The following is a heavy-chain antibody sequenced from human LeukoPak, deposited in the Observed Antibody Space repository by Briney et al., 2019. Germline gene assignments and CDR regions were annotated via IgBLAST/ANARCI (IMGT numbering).Heavy chain of an antibody. D-gene: IGHD3-3*01. CDR1: GFTFSSYA. Sequence: GGSLRLSCAASGFTFSSYAMTWVRQAPGKGLEWVSAISGSGGSTYYADSVKGRFTISRDNSKNTLYLQMNSLRGEDTAVYYCAKDMVESGYGPLDYWGQGTLVTVSS. CDR2: ISGSGGST. V-gene: IGHV3-23*01. J-gene: IGHJ4*02. CDR3: AKDMVESGYGPLDY.